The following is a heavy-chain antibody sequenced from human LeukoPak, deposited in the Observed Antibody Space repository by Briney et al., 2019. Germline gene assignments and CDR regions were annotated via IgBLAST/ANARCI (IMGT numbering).Heavy chain of an antibody. V-gene: IGHV4-39*01. CDR2: IYYSGST. CDR3: ARRVTIFGVDRAYYYMDV. Sequence: SDTLSLTCTVSGGSVSSSSYYWGWIRQPPGKGLEWIGSIYYSGSTYYNPSLKSRVTISVDTSKNQFSLKLSSVTAADTAVYYCARRVTIFGVDRAYYYMDVWGKGTTVTVSS. CDR1: GGSVSSSSYY. J-gene: IGHJ6*03. D-gene: IGHD3-3*01.